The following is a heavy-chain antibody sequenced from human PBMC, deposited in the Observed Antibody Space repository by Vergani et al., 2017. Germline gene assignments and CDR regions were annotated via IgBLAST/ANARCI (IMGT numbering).Heavy chain of an antibody. D-gene: IGHD5/OR15-5a*01. CDR1: GGTFSSYA. CDR3: ARGGYSVYYSVY. CDR2: IIPIIGIA. J-gene: IGHJ4*02. V-gene: IGHV1-69*04. Sequence: QVQLVQSGAEVKKPGSSVKVSCKASGGTFSSYAISWVRQAPGQGLEWMGRIIPIIGIANYAQKLQGRVTMTTDTSTSTAYMELRSLRSDDTAVYYCARGGYSVYYSVYWGQGTLVTVSS.